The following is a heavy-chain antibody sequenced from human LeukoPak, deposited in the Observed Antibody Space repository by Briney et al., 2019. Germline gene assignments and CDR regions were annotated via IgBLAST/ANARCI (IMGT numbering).Heavy chain of an antibody. CDR2: IKSTRDGGAT. D-gene: IGHD3-9*01. CDR1: GFTFKNAW. J-gene: IGHJ3*01. CDR3: TTALNFEILTGLYQPIAAFDV. V-gene: IGHV3-15*01. Sequence: GGSLRLPCEASGFTFKNAWMIWVRQAPGKGPEWVGRIKSTRDGGATEYAAPVKGRFTISRDDSKNTVYLQMSSLITDDTGVYYCTTALNFEILTGLYQPIAAFDVWGQGTLVTVSS.